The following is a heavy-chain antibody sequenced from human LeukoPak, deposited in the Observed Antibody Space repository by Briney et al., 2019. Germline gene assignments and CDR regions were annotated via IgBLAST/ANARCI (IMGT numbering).Heavy chain of an antibody. CDR1: VDSVSSNTAT. Sequence: SQTPSLTCAISVDSVSSNTATWNWIRQSPSRGLEWLGRTYYSSKWSTDYAVSVKSRIKINPDTSKNQFSLQLNSVIPEETAVYYCVRDNKGIAVSAAFDIWGQGTMVTVSS. J-gene: IGHJ3*02. V-gene: IGHV6-1*01. D-gene: IGHD6-19*01. CDR3: VRDNKGIAVSAAFDI. CDR2: TYYSSKWST.